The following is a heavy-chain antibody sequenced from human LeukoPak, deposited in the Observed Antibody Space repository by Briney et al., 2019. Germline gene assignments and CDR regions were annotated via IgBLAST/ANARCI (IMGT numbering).Heavy chain of an antibody. V-gene: IGHV4-59*08. D-gene: IGHD1-1*01. Sequence: SETLTLTCTVSGGSISSYFWGWIRQPPGKGLEWIGYIYYNGYTIYSPSLESRVTISVDTSKNQFSVRLSSVTAADTAVYYCARHDDIGLFQHGMDVWGQGTTVTVSS. CDR1: GGSISSYF. J-gene: IGHJ6*02. CDR2: IYYNGYT. CDR3: ARHDDIGLFQHGMDV.